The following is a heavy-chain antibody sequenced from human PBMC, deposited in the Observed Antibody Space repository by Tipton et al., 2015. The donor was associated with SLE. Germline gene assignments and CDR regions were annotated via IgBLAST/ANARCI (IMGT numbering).Heavy chain of an antibody. Sequence: QLVQSGVEVKKPGASVRVSCKASGYTFTTYGISWVRQAPGQGLEWMGWISTYNGNTNYAQKLQGRVTMTSDTSTSTAYMELRSLRSDDTAIYYCERVRVDTAMGVFDFWGQGPLVTVSS. J-gene: IGHJ4*02. V-gene: IGHV1-18*01. CDR3: ERVRVDTAMGVFDF. CDR1: GYTFTTYG. D-gene: IGHD5-18*01. CDR2: ISTYNGNT.